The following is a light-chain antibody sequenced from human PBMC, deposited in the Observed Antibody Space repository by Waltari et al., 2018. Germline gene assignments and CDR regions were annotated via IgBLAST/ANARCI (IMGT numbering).Light chain of an antibody. CDR3: QQYYSIRT. Sequence: MKKCRESREGEVGERVKSKCKSSKTILYNANDRNYLAWYQQKPGQTPTLLIYWASTHASVVPNLFSIHSSCPDFTLTISNLHSENLAFYYWQQYYSIRTFNHWPTVEI. V-gene: IGKV4-1*01. CDR1: KTILYNANDRNY. CDR2: WAS. J-gene: IGKJ1*01.